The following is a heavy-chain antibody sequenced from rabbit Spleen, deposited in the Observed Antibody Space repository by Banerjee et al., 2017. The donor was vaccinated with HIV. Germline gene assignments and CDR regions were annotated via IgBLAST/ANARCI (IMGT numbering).Heavy chain of an antibody. V-gene: IGHV1S40*01. CDR2: IDIGSSGFT. J-gene: IGHJ6*01. CDR1: GLDFSGDSY. D-gene: IGHD1-1*01. CDR3: ARDTSSSFSSYGMDL. Sequence: QSLEESGGDLVKPGASLTLTCKASGLDFSGDSYDSYMCWVRQAPGKGLEWIACIDIGSSGFTYFANWAKGRFTIPKTSSTAVTLQMTSLTAADTATYFCARDTSSSFSSYGMDLWGPGTLVTVS.